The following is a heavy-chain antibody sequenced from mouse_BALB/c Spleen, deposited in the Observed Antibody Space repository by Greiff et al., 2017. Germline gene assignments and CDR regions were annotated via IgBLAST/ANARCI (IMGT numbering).Heavy chain of an antibody. J-gene: IGHJ3*01. Sequence: EVKLMESGGGLVKPGGSLKLSCAASGFTFSSYAMSWVRQTPEKRLEWVASISSGGSTYYPDSVKGRFTISRDNARNILYLQMSSLRSEDTAMYYCARGGLGDYGWFAYWGQGTLVTVSA. D-gene: IGHD2-4*01. CDR3: ARGGLGDYGWFAY. CDR1: GFTFSSYA. V-gene: IGHV5-6-5*01. CDR2: ISSGGST.